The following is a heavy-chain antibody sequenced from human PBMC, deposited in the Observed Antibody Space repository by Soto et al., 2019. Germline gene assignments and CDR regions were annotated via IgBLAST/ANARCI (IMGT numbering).Heavy chain of an antibody. J-gene: IGHJ4*02. CDR1: GFTFSSYS. D-gene: IGHD4-17*01. CDR3: ARDLSDYGDLYGY. V-gene: IGHV3-21*01. Sequence: GGSLRLSCAASGFTFSSYSMNWVRQAPGKGLEWVSSISSSSSYIYYADSVKGRFTISRDNAKNSLYLQMNSLRAEDTAVYYCARDLSDYGDLYGYWGQGTLVTVSS. CDR2: ISSSSSYI.